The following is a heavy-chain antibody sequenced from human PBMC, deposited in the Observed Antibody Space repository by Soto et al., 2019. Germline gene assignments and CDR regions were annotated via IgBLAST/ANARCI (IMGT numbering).Heavy chain of an antibody. CDR1: GFTFSSYG. CDR2: ISYDGSNK. CDR3: AKENYDFWSGYYTGYGMDV. J-gene: IGHJ6*02. Sequence: PGGSLRLSCAASGFTFSSYGMHWVRQAPCKGLEWVAVISYDGSNKYYADSVKGRFTISRDNSKNTLYLQMNSLRAEDTAVYYCAKENYDFWSGYYTGYGMDVWGQGTTVTVSS. D-gene: IGHD3-3*01. V-gene: IGHV3-30*18.